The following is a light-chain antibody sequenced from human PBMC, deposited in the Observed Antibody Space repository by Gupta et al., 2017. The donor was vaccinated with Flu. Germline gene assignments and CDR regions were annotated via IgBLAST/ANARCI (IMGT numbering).Light chain of an antibody. CDR2: NTS. CDR3: LLAYGGGRPV. Sequence: QPVVTQDRSLTVSPGGTVTPTCGSSTGAVTSDHYPYWFQQKPGQAPKTLLFNTSQRHSWAPARFSGSLLGDKAALTLSGAQPEDEAEYYSLLAYGGGRPVFGGGTKLTVL. CDR1: TGAVTSDHY. J-gene: IGLJ2*01. V-gene: IGLV7-46*01.